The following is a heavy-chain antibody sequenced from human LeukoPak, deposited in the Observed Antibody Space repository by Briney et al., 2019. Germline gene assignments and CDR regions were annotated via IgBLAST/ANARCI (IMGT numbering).Heavy chain of an antibody. V-gene: IGHV3-33*01. CDR3: ARALFGGHNDAFQV. Sequence: GGSLRFSCSASGFTFGSLGMPWVRQAPGKGLEWVAVIWYDGTNKYYADSVKGRFTISRDNSRNTLHLQMNSLRVEDTAVYYGARALFGGHNDAFQVWGQGTMVTVSS. CDR2: IWYDGTNK. CDR1: GFTFGSLG. D-gene: IGHD3-3*01. J-gene: IGHJ3*01.